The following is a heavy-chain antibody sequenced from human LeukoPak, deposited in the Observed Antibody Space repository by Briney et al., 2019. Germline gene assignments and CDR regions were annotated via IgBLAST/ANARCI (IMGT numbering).Heavy chain of an antibody. V-gene: IGHV4-34*01. CDR2: INHSGST. Sequence: PSETLSLTCGDYGGSFSGYYWSWIRQPPGNGLEWFGEINHSGSTNYNPSLKSRVTISVDTSKNQFSLKLSSVTAADTAVYYCARGLRYFDWPQQHPFNYWGQGTLVTVSS. CDR3: ARGLRYFDWPQQHPFNY. J-gene: IGHJ4*02. D-gene: IGHD3-9*01. CDR1: GGSFSGYY.